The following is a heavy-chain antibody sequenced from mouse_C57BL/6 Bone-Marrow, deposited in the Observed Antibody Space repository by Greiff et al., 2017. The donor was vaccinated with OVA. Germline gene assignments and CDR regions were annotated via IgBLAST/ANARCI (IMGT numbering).Heavy chain of an antibody. D-gene: IGHD2-4*01. V-gene: IGHV1-15*01. Sequence: QVQLKQSGAELVRPGASVTLSCKASGYTFTDYEMHWVKQTPVHGLEWIGAIDPETGGTAYNQKFKGKAILTADKSSSTAYMELRSLTSEDSAVYYCTRSDDYDDYYAMDYWGQGTSVTVSS. CDR1: GYTFTDYE. J-gene: IGHJ4*01. CDR2: IDPETGGT. CDR3: TRSDDYDDYYAMDY.